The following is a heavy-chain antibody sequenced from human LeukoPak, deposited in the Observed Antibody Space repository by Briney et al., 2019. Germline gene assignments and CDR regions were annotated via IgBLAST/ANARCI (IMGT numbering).Heavy chain of an antibody. Sequence: GGSLRLSCAASGFTFSSYAMSWVRQAPGKGLEWVSAISGSGGSTYYADSVKGRFTISRDNSKNTLYLQMNSLRAEDAAVYYCAKDGVEWELPHYFDYWGQGTLVTVSS. D-gene: IGHD1-26*01. J-gene: IGHJ4*02. CDR2: ISGSGGST. V-gene: IGHV3-23*01. CDR3: AKDGVEWELPHYFDY. CDR1: GFTFSSYA.